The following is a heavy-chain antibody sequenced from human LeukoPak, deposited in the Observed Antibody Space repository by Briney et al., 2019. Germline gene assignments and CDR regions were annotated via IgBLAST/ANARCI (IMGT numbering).Heavy chain of an antibody. Sequence: GASVKVSCKAFGYTFTSNYMHWVRQAPGQGLEWMGWISAYNGNTNYAQKLQGRVTMTTDTSTSTAYMELRSLRSDDTAVYYCARSHSSTSCYPLYNYYYYYMDVWGKGTTVTVSS. CDR2: ISAYNGNT. V-gene: IGHV1-18*04. J-gene: IGHJ6*03. CDR3: ARSHSSTSCYPLYNYYYYYMDV. CDR1: GYTFTSNY. D-gene: IGHD2-2*01.